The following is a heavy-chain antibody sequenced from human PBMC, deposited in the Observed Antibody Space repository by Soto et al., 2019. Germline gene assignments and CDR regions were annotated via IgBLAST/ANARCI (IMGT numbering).Heavy chain of an antibody. D-gene: IGHD6-19*01. J-gene: IGHJ4*02. V-gene: IGHV3-23*01. Sequence: EVQLLESGGGLVQPGGSLRLSCAASGFTFSSYAMSWVRQAPGKGLEWVSAISGSGGSTYYADSVKGRFTISRDNSKNTLYLQMNSLRAEDTAVYYCAKDLGMLAGTDGDGYFDYWGQGTLVTVSS. CDR1: GFTFSSYA. CDR2: ISGSGGST. CDR3: AKDLGMLAGTDGDGYFDY.